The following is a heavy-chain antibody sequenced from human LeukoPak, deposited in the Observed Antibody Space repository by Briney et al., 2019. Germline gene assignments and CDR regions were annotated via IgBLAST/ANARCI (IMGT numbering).Heavy chain of an antibody. CDR2: IRSKANSYAT. V-gene: IGHV3-73*01. D-gene: IGHD2-15*01. CDR3: TSLGSGLLLR. CDR1: GFTFSGSA. Sequence: GGSLRLSCAASGFTFSGSAMHWVRQASGKGLEWVGRIRSKANSYATAYAASAKGRFTISRDDSKNTAYLQMNSLKTEDTAVYYCTSLGSGLLLRWGQGTLVTVSS. J-gene: IGHJ4*02.